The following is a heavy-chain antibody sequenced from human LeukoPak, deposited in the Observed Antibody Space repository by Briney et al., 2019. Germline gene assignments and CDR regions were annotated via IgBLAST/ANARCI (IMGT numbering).Heavy chain of an antibody. CDR3: ARSMVRGVGRGMYNWFDP. CDR1: GFTFNNYS. J-gene: IGHJ5*02. V-gene: IGHV3-21*01. D-gene: IGHD3-10*01. CDR2: ISNSSSYI. Sequence: GGSLRLSCAASGFTFNNYSMNWVRQAPGKGLEWVSSISNSSSYIYYADSVKGRFTISRDNAKNSLYLQMNSLRAEDTAVYYCARSMVRGVGRGMYNWFDPWGQGTLVTVSS.